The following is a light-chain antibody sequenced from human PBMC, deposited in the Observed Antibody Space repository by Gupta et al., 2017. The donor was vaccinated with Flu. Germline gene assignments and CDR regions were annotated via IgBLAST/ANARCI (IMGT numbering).Light chain of an antibody. CDR1: SSNIGSNT. CDR3: AAWDDSLNVYV. V-gene: IGLV1-44*01. CDR2: NNK. J-gene: IGLJ1*01. Sequence: QSVVTQPPSASGTPGQGVTISCSGTSSNIGSNTVAWYQQPPGAAPKLLIYNNKHRPSGVPDRFSASKSGPSASLAISGLQSGDEADYYCAAWDDSLNVYVFGTGTKVSVL.